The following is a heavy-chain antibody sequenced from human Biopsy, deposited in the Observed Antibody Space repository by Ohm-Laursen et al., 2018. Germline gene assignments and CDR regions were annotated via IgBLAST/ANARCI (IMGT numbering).Heavy chain of an antibody. CDR3: ARVRGGFLEWFDY. D-gene: IGHD3-3*01. V-gene: IGHV4-59*01. J-gene: IGHJ5*01. CDR2: IYYSGTT. CDR1: GESMGTYY. Sequence: GTLSLTCVVSGESMGTYYWSWIRQPPGKVMEWIASIYYSGTTHKSPSLKSRVTISVDTSQGLLSLDLSSVTAADTAVYYCARVRGGFLEWFDYWGQGTLVTVSS.